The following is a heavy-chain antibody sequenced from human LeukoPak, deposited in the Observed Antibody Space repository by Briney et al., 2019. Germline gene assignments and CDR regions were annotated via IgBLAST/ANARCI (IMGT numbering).Heavy chain of an antibody. CDR1: GFSFSGYL. CDR3: ARLLWMVTTIDY. D-gene: IGHD3-10*01. J-gene: IGHJ4*02. Sequence: GGSLRDSCAGSGFSFSGYLLSWVCQAPGKGLEWVATISKDETTKWYDDSVRGRFTISRDNAKNSLYLEMTSLRAEDTAVYYCARLLWMVTTIDYWGQGTLVTVSS. V-gene: IGHV3-7*01. CDR2: ISKDETTK.